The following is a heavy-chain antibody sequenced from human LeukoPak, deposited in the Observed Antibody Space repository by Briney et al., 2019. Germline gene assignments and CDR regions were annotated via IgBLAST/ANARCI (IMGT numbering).Heavy chain of an antibody. V-gene: IGHV1-69*04. D-gene: IGHD2-15*01. CDR1: GGTFSSYA. Sequence: SVKVSCKAPGGTFSSYAISWVRQAPGQGLEWVGRIIPMLGIANYVQKFQGRVTITADTSTSTAYMELSSLRSEETAVYYCATCSDGYCSGGSCAYDYWGQRALVTVSS. J-gene: IGHJ4*02. CDR2: IIPMLGIA. CDR3: ATCSDGYCSGGSCAYDY.